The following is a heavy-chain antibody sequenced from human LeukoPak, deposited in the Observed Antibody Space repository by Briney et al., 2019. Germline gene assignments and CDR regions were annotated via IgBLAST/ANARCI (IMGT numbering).Heavy chain of an antibody. D-gene: IGHD3-3*01. J-gene: IGHJ6*04. Sequence: QPGGSLRLSCAASGFTFSSYAMSWVRQAPGKGLEWVSAISGSGGSTYYADSVKGRFTISRDNSKNTLYLQMNSLRAEDTAVYYCAIGGRLRFLEWLLLDVWGKGTTVTVSS. V-gene: IGHV3-23*01. CDR1: GFTFSSYA. CDR3: AIGGRLRFLEWLLLDV. CDR2: ISGSGGST.